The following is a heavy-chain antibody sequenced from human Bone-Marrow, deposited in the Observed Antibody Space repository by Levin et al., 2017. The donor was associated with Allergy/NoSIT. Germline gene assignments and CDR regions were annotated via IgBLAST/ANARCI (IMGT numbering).Heavy chain of an antibody. CDR2: IVVGSGNT. Sequence: ASVKVSCKASGFTFTSSAMQWVRQARGQRLEWIGWIVVGSGNTNYAQKFQERVTITRDMSTSTAYMELSSLRSEDTAVYYCAAGSPLVGATGADAFDIWGQGTMVTVSS. D-gene: IGHD1-26*01. CDR3: AAGSPLVGATGADAFDI. V-gene: IGHV1-58*02. CDR1: GFTFTSSA. J-gene: IGHJ3*02.